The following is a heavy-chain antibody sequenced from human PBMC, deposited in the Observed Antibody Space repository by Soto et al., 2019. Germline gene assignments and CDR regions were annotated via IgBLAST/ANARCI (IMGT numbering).Heavy chain of an antibody. J-gene: IGHJ4*02. CDR3: ARLYSSSWSRWDFDY. Sequence: GGSLRLSCAASGFTFSSYWMHWVRQAPGKGLVWVSRINSDGSSTSYADSVKGRFTISRDNAKNTLYLQMNSLSAEDTAGYYCARLYSSSWSRWDFDYWGQGTLVTVSS. D-gene: IGHD6-13*01. V-gene: IGHV3-74*01. CDR1: GFTFSSYW. CDR2: INSDGSST.